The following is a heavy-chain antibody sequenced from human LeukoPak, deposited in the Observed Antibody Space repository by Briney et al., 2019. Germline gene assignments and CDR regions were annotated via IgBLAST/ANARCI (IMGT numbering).Heavy chain of an antibody. Sequence: GESLKISCKGSGYSFTSYWIGRVRQMPGKGLEWMGIIYPGDSDTRYSPSFQGQVTISADKSISTAYLQWSSLKASDTAMYYCARQYDSSGYYYGYWGQGTLVTVSS. J-gene: IGHJ4*02. CDR2: IYPGDSDT. D-gene: IGHD3-22*01. V-gene: IGHV5-51*01. CDR1: GYSFTSYW. CDR3: ARQYDSSGYYYGY.